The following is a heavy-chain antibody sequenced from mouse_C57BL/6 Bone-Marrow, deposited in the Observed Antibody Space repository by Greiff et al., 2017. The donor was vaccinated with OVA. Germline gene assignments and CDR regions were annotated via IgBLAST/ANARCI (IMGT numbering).Heavy chain of an antibody. D-gene: IGHD2-12*01. CDR3: AREAGIAYFDY. CDR2: IYYSGTI. Sequence: EVQLQQSGPGLVKPSQTVFLTCTVTGISITTGNYRWSWIRPFPGNKLEWIGYIYYSGTITYNPSLTSRTTITRDTPKNQYFLEMNSLTAEDTATYCCAREAGIAYFDYWGKGTTLTVSS. J-gene: IGHJ2*01. V-gene: IGHV3-5*01. CDR1: GISITTGNYR.